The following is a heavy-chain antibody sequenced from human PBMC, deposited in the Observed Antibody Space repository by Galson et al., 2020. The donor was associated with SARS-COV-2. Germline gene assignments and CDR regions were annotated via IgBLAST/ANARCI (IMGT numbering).Heavy chain of an antibody. V-gene: IGHV3-48*03. Sequence: GESLKISCAVSGFTVSSFEMSWVRQAPGKGLEWLSYISNRGSTIQYGDSVKGRFTISRDSAKNSLILQMDSLRAEDTAVYYCARWGCSGGTCFAGAYFDHWGQGTPVTVS. J-gene: IGHJ4*02. D-gene: IGHD2-15*01. CDR2: ISNRGSTI. CDR3: ARWGCSGGTCFAGAYFDH. CDR1: GFTVSSFE.